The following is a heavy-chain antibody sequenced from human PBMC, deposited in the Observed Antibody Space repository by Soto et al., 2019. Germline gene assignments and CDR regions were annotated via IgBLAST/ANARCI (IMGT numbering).Heavy chain of an antibody. V-gene: IGHV1-18*01. CDR2: ISVHNGKT. CDR1: GYSFTSKG. J-gene: IGHJ4*02. D-gene: IGHD3-22*01. CDR3: ARRGEYFGNSAFYYCFDH. Sequence: QVQLVQSGPEVRKPGASVKVSCKASGYSFTSKGITWVRQAPGQGPEWMGWISVHNGKTNYAQKFQGRVTLTTDTSTSRAYVELRSLTSDDTAVYFCARRGEYFGNSAFYYCFDHWGQGHRVTVSS.